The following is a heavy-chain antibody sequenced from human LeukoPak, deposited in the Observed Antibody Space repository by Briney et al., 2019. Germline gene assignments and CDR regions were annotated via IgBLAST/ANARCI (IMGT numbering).Heavy chain of an antibody. CDR2: ISGIGGST. V-gene: IGHV3-23*01. CDR1: GFTCSSEC. D-gene: IGHD3-10*01. CDR3: AKSLWARHAFDI. J-gene: IGHJ3*02. Sequence: PGGPRRLSYAASGFTCSSECMTGVPEAPEKGLELVSAISGIGGSTYYADSVKGRFTISRDNSKNTLYLQMNSLRAEDTAVYYCAKSLWARHAFDIWGQGTMVTVSS.